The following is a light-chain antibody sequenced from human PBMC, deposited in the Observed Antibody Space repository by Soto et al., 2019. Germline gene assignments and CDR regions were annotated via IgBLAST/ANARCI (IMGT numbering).Light chain of an antibody. Sequence: EIVMTQSPATLSVSPGERATLSCRASQSVSSNLAWYQHKPGQAPRLLIYGASTRATGIPARFSGGGSGTEFTLTISSLQSEDFAVYYCQQYNNWPPSFTFGPGTKVEIK. CDR2: GAS. CDR1: QSVSSN. CDR3: QQYNNWPPSFT. V-gene: IGKV3-15*01. J-gene: IGKJ3*01.